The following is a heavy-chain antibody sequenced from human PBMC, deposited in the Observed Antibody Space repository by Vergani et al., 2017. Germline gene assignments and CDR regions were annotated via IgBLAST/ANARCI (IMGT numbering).Heavy chain of an antibody. CDR3: ARLYGRDSSGSKYFDY. V-gene: IGHV5-51*01. Sequence: EVQLVQSGAEVKKPGESLKISCQLSGYSFTNYWIGWVRQMPGKGLEWMWIIHPADSDTRYSPSFQGQVTISVDKSISTAYLQRSSLRASDSAMYYCARLYGRDSSGSKYFDYWGQGTLVTVSS. CDR2: IHPADSDT. J-gene: IGHJ4*02. D-gene: IGHD3-22*01. CDR1: GYSFTNYW.